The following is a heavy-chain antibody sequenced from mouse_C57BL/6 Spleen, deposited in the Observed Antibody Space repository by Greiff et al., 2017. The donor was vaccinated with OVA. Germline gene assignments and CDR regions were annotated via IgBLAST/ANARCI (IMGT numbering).Heavy chain of an antibody. Sequence: VQLQQSGAELVKPGASVKISCKASGYAFSSYWMNWVKQRPGKGLEWIGQIYPGDGDTNYNGKFKGKATLTADKSSSTAYMQLSSLTSEDSAVYFCARFRTGTSFDYWGQGTTLTVSS. D-gene: IGHD4-1*01. CDR2: IYPGDGDT. CDR3: ARFRTGTSFDY. V-gene: IGHV1-80*01. CDR1: GYAFSSYW. J-gene: IGHJ2*01.